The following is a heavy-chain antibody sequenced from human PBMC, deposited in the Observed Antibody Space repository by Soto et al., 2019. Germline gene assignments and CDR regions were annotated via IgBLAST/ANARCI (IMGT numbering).Heavy chain of an antibody. J-gene: IGHJ6*02. CDR3: TSSRGSPFYYYYYGMDV. CDR2: IRSKAYGGTT. CDR1: GFTFSSYA. V-gene: IGHV3-49*04. Sequence: GGSLRLSCAASGFTFSSYAMSWVRQAPGKGLEWVGFIRSKAYGGTTEYAASVKGRFTISRDDSKSIAYLQMNSLKTEDTAVYYCTSSRGSPFYYYYYGMDVWGQGTTVTVSS.